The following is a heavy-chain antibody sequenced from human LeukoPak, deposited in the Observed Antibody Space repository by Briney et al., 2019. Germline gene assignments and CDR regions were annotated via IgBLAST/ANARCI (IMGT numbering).Heavy chain of an antibody. CDR1: GFTFSTYT. D-gene: IGHD1-14*01. J-gene: IGHJ4*02. V-gene: IGHV3-23*01. CDR2: ISDNGGRT. CDR3: AKDFGRNLGGPGY. Sequence: GGSLRLSCAASGFTFSTYTMAWVRQAPGGGLEWVSGISDNGGRTYYADSVKGRFAISRDDSQSTLYLQMNSLRGEDTAVYYCAKDFGRNLGGPGYWGRGTLVIVSS.